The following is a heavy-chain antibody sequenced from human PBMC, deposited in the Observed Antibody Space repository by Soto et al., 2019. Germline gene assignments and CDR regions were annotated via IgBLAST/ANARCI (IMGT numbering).Heavy chain of an antibody. V-gene: IGHV3-30*03. J-gene: IGHJ4*02. Sequence: GGSLRLSCADSGFSFNGYGIHWVRQAPGKGLEWVAVISYDGSNKYYTDSVKGRFTISRDNAKSTMYLHMNSLRAEDAAVFYCASSYDCSGYYHFDYWGQGTLVTVSS. CDR3: ASSYDCSGYYHFDY. CDR1: GFSFNGYG. D-gene: IGHD3-22*01. CDR2: ISYDGSNK.